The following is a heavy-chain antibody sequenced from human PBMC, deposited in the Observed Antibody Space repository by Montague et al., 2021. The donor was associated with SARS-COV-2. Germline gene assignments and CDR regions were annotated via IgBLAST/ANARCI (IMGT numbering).Heavy chain of an antibody. CDR3: ARESGSGSYLVY. J-gene: IGHJ4*02. Sequence: SKTLSLTCTVSGGSISSSSYHWGWIRQPPGKGLEWIGSTYYSGSTYYNPSLRSRVTISVDTSKNQFSLKLSSVTAADTAVYYCARESGSGSYLVYWGQGTLVTVSS. V-gene: IGHV4-39*01. CDR1: GGSISSSSYH. D-gene: IGHD3-10*01. CDR2: TYYSGST.